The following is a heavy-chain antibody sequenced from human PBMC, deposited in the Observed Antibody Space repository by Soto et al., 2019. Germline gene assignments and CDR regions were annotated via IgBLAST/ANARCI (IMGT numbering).Heavy chain of an antibody. V-gene: IGHV3-73*01. J-gene: IGHJ4*02. CDR3: TRQTDAVQWLVVPTDYNFDY. D-gene: IGHD6-19*01. CDR2: IRSKTNSYAT. Sequence: GRFLRLSCAAAGFTCGGSAMHWVRQASGKGLEWVGHIRSKTNSYATAYAESVKGRFTISRDDSMNTAYLQMNSLKTEDTAVYFCTRQTDAVQWLVVPTDYNFDYWGQGTLVTVSS. CDR1: GFTCGGSA.